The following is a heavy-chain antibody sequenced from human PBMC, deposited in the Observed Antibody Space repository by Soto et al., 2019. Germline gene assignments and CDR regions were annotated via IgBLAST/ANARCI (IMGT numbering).Heavy chain of an antibody. J-gene: IGHJ4*02. CDR2: IYYSGST. CDR3: ASIYGSGRNDY. V-gene: IGHV4-30-4*02. CDR1: GGSISSGDYY. Sequence: SETLSLTCTVSGGSISSGDYYWGWIRQPPGKGLESIGYIYYSGSTYYNPALKSRVTISVDTSKNQFSQKLSSVTAADTAVYYCASIYGSGRNDYWGQGTLVTVSS. D-gene: IGHD3-10*01.